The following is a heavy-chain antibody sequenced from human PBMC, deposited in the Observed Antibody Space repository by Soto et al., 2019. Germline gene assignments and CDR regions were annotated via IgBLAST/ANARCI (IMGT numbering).Heavy chain of an antibody. CDR3: ARPGSGSYPSSFYYGMDV. V-gene: IGHV1-69*01. J-gene: IGHJ6*02. D-gene: IGHD3-10*01. Sequence: QVQLVQSGAEVKKPGSSVKVSCKASGGTFSSYAISWVRQAPEQGLEWMGGIIPIFGTANYAQKFQGRVTITADESTSTAYMELSSLRSEDTAVYYCARPGSGSYPSSFYYGMDVWGQGTTVTVSS. CDR1: GGTFSSYA. CDR2: IIPIFGTA.